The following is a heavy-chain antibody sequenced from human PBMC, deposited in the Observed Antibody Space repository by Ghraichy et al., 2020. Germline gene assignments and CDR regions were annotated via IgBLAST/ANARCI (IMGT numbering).Heavy chain of an antibody. D-gene: IGHD3-22*01. CDR3: ARDAYSYYDSSGYSAYYYYYGMDV. J-gene: IGHJ6*02. CDR1: GFTVSSNY. CDR2: IYSGGST. Sequence: GESLRLSCAASGFTVSSNYMSWVRQAPGKGLEWVSVIYSGGSTYYADSVKGRFTISRDNSKNTLYLQMNSLRAEDTAVYYCARDAYSYYDSSGYSAYYYYYGMDVWGQGTTVTVSS. V-gene: IGHV3-66*01.